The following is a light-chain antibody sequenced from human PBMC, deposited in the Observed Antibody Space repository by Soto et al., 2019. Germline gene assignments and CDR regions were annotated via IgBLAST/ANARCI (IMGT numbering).Light chain of an antibody. Sequence: QSALTQPRSVSGSPGQSVTISCTGTSSDVGGYNYVSWYQQHPGKAPKLMIYDVSKRPSGVPDRFSGSKSGNTASLTISGLQAEDEAYDYCCSYAGSYTFPFGGGTKLTVL. CDR3: CSYAGSYTFP. CDR1: SSDVGGYNY. V-gene: IGLV2-11*01. J-gene: IGLJ2*01. CDR2: DVS.